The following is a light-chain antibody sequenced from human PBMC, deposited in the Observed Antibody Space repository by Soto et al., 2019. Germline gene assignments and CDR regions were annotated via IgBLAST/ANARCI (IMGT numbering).Light chain of an antibody. CDR3: CSYAGSSTFVYV. Sequence: QSALTQPASVSGSPGQSITISCTGTSSDVGSYNLVSWYQQHPGKAPKLMIYEGSNPPSGVSNRFSGSKSGNTASLTISGLQAEDDADYYGCSYAGSSTFVYVFGTGTKVTVL. CDR1: SSDVGSYNL. V-gene: IGLV2-23*03. J-gene: IGLJ1*01. CDR2: EGS.